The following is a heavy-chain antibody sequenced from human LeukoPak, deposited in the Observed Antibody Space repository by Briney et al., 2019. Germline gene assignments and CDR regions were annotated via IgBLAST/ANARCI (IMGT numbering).Heavy chain of an antibody. V-gene: IGHV4-38-2*02. J-gene: IGHJ4*01. CDR3: ARVPARRVVTTPTYFDS. CDR2: IYQSETA. Sequence: SETLSLTCTVSGYSISSGYFWGWMRQPPGKGLEWIGSIYQSETAHYNPSLKSRVTISVDTSKNQFSLKLRSVTAADTAVYYCARVPARRVVTTPTYFDSWGQGTLVTVSS. D-gene: IGHD2-21*02. CDR1: GYSISSGYF.